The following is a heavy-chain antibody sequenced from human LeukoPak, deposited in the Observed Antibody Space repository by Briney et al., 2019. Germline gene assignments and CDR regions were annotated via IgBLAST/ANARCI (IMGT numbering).Heavy chain of an antibody. CDR2: ISAYNGIT. CDR1: GYTFTSHG. Sequence: GASVKVSCKASGYTFTSHGISWVRQAPGQGLEWMGWISAYNGITDYAQKLQGRVTMTTDTSTRTAYMELRSLTSDDTAVYYCVRASRVGAPREEGYWGQGTLVTVSS. J-gene: IGHJ4*02. V-gene: IGHV1-18*01. D-gene: IGHD1-26*01. CDR3: VRASRVGAPREEGY.